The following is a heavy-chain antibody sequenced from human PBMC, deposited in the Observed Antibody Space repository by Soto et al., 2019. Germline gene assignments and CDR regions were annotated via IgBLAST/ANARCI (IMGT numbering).Heavy chain of an antibody. CDR1: GFTFSSYS. J-gene: IGHJ4*02. Sequence: GGSLRLSCAASGFTFSSYSMNWVRQAPGKGLEWVSSISSSSSYIYYADSVKGRFTISRDNAKNSLYLQMNSLRAEDTAVYYCARDPRSGGYSGYDGWGQGTLVTVSS. CDR2: ISSSSSYI. CDR3: ARDPRSGGYSGYDG. D-gene: IGHD5-12*01. V-gene: IGHV3-21*01.